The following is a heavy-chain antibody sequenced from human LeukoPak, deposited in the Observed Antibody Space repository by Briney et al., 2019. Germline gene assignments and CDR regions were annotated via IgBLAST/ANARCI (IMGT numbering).Heavy chain of an antibody. CDR3: ARDHSMVRGVISYFDY. CDR2: ISYDGSNK. V-gene: IGHV3-30-3*01. J-gene: IGHJ4*02. CDR1: GFTFSSYA. Sequence: PGRSLRLSCAASGFTFSSYAMHWVRQAPGKGLEWVGVISYDGSNKYYADSVKGRFTISRDNSKNTLYLQMNSLRAEDTAVYYCARDHSMVRGVISYFDYWGQGTLVTVSS. D-gene: IGHD3-10*01.